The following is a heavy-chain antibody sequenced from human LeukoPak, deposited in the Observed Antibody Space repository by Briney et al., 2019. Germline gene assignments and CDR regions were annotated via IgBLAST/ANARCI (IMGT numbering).Heavy chain of an antibody. CDR2: INAGKGNT. V-gene: IGHV1-3*01. J-gene: IGHJ4*02. CDR3: ARALGQFDY. CDR1: GYTFTSYA. Sequence: ASVKVSCKASGYTFTSYAMPWVRQAPGQRLEWMGWINAGKGNTKYSQKFQGRVTITRDTSASTAYMELSSLRSEDTAVYYCARALGQFDYWGQGTLVTVSS.